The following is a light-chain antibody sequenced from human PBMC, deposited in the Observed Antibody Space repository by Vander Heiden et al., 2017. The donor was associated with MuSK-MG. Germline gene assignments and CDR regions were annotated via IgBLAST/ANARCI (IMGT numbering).Light chain of an antibody. CDR3: SSYTSSSTPNWV. CDR1: SSDVGGDTY. Sequence: HSALTQSAPVSGSPGQPITISCTGTSSDVGGDTYVSWYQQHPGKAPKLMIYDVSNRPSGVSNRFSGSKSGNTASLTISGLQAEDEADYYCSSYTSSSTPNWVFGGGTKLTVL. J-gene: IGLJ3*02. CDR2: DVS. V-gene: IGLV2-14*01.